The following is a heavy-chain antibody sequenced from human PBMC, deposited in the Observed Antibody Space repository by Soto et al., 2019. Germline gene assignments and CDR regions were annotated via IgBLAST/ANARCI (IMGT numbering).Heavy chain of an antibody. CDR3: ARDKITGLFDY. CDR2: INHSGST. J-gene: IGHJ4*02. V-gene: IGHV4-39*07. D-gene: IGHD2-8*02. CDR1: GGSISNGGYY. Sequence: SETLSLTCTVSGGSISNGGYYWSWIRQPPGTGLEWIGEINHSGSTNYNPSLKSRVTISVDTSKNQFSLKLTSVTAADTAVYYCARDKITGLFDYWGQGTLVTVSS.